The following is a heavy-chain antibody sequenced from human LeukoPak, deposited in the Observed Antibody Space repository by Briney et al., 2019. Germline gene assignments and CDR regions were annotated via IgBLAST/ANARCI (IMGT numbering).Heavy chain of an antibody. V-gene: IGHV4-34*01. CDR2: INHSGST. CDR3: ATVASGWYPDY. Sequence: PSDTLSLTCAVYGGSFSGYYWSWVRQPPEKGLEWIGEINHSGSTNYNSSLNSRVTISLDTSQNQFSLKLNSVTAADTAVYYGATVASGWYPDYWGQGALVTVAS. J-gene: IGHJ4*02. D-gene: IGHD6-19*01. CDR1: GGSFSGYY.